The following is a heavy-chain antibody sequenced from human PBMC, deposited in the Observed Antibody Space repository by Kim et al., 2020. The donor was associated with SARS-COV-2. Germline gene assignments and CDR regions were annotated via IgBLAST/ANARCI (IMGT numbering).Heavy chain of an antibody. CDR1: GFTVSSNY. CDR2: IYSGGST. J-gene: IGHJ3*02. CDR3: ARDLGGSGYYLDAFDI. Sequence: GGSLRLSCAASGFTVSSNYMSWVRQAPGKGLEWVSVIYSGGSTYYADSVKGRFTISRDNSKNTLYLQMNSLRAEDTAVYYCARDLGGSGYYLDAFDIWGQGTMVTVSS. D-gene: IGHD3-22*01. V-gene: IGHV3-53*01.